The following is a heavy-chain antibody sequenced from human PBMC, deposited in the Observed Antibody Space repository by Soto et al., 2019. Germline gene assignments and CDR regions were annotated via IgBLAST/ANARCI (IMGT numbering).Heavy chain of an antibody. CDR2: IIPISDTT. CDR1: GGTFSSYA. J-gene: IGHJ6*02. CDR3: ARSQGSSTSLEIYYYYYYGMDV. Sequence: QVQLVQSGAEVKKPGSSVKVSCKASGGTFSSYAISWVRQAPGQGLEWMGGIIPISDTTNYAQKFQGRDTITADESTSTAYMELSSLRSEDTAVYYCARSQGSSTSLEIYYYYYYGMDVWGQGPTVTVSS. D-gene: IGHD2-2*01. V-gene: IGHV1-69*01.